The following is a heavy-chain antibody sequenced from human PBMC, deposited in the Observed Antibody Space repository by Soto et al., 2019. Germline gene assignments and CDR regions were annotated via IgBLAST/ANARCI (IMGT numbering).Heavy chain of an antibody. CDR2: IIPILGIA. J-gene: IGHJ4*02. CDR3: ARDPAGPGDYFDY. Sequence: QVQLVQSGAEVKKPGSSVKVSCKASGGTFSSYTISWVRQAPGQGLEWMGRIIPILGIANYAQKFQGRVTINADKSTSTAYMELSSLRSEDRAVYYCARDPAGPGDYFDYWGQGTLVTVSS. V-gene: IGHV1-69*08. CDR1: GGTFSSYT. D-gene: IGHD4-17*01.